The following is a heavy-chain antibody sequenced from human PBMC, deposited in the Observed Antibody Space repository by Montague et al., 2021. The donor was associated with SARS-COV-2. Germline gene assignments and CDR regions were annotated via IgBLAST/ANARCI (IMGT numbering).Heavy chain of an antibody. CDR2: INHRGYI. CDR3: ASAPRNSFGYWAY. J-gene: IGHJ4*02. Sequence: SETLSLTCAVYGGSFSNFYWSWIRQPPGKGLEWIGEINHRGYIDYNPSLESRVTISADTSKNQFSLKVNSVTAADTAVYYCASAPRNSFGYWAYWGQGTLLTVSS. CDR1: GGSFSNFY. D-gene: IGHD3-22*01. V-gene: IGHV4-34*01.